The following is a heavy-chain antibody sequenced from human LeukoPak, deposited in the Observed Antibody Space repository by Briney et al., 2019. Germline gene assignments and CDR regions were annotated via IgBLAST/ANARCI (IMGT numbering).Heavy chain of an antibody. D-gene: IGHD2-15*01. V-gene: IGHV1-2*04. CDR1: GYTFTGYY. CDR2: INPNSGGT. CDR3: ARDQYCSGGSCTYGMDV. Sequence: ASVKVSCKASGYTFTGYYMHWVRQAPGHGLEWMGWINPNSGGTNYAQKFQGWVTMTRDTSISTAYMELSRLRSDDTAVYYCARDQYCSGGSCTYGMDVWGQGTTVTVSS. J-gene: IGHJ6*02.